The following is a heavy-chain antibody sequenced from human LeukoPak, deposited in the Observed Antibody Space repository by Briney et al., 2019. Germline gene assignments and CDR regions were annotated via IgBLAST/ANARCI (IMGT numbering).Heavy chain of an antibody. CDR1: GFTFSSYS. Sequence: PGGSLRLSCAASGFTFSSYSMNWVRQAPGKGLEWVSSISSSSSYIYYADSVKGRFTISRDNAKNSLYLQRNSLRAEDTAVYYCARVETIQLWLELPDYWGQGTLVTVSS. V-gene: IGHV3-21*01. CDR2: ISSSSSYI. D-gene: IGHD5-18*01. J-gene: IGHJ4*02. CDR3: ARVETIQLWLELPDY.